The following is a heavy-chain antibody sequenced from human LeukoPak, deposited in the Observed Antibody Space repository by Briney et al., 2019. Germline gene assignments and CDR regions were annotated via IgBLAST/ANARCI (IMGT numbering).Heavy chain of an antibody. V-gene: IGHV4-30-4*08. D-gene: IGHD2-2*01. CDR1: GGSISRGDYY. CDR3: ARVGGVPAASRADFDY. J-gene: IGHJ4*02. CDR2: IYYSGST. Sequence: SQTLSLTCTVSGGSISRGDYYWSWIRQPPGKGLGWIGDIYYSGSTYYNPSLKSRVTISVDTSKNQFSLKLSSVTAADTAVYYCARVGGVPAASRADFDYWGQGTLVTVSS.